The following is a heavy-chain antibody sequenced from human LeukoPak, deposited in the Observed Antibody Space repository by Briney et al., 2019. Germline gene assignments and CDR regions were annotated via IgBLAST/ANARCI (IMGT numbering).Heavy chain of an antibody. V-gene: IGHV3-23*01. Sequence: ESGGSLRLSCAASGFTFSSYAMSWVRQAPGKGLEWVSAISGSGGSTYYADSVKGRFTISRDNSKNTLYLQMNSLRAEDTAVYYCAKESNRGAEYDFWSGYLEYYYYYYMDVWGKGTTVTVSS. J-gene: IGHJ6*03. CDR2: ISGSGGST. CDR3: AKESNRGAEYDFWSGYLEYYYYYYMDV. CDR1: GFTFSSYA. D-gene: IGHD3-3*01.